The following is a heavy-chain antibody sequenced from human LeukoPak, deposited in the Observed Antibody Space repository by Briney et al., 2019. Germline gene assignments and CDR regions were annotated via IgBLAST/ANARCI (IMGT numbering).Heavy chain of an antibody. D-gene: IGHD3-22*01. CDR3: ARAHYYDRSVNWFDY. Sequence: GRSLRLSCAASGFTFSSYGMHWVRQAPGKGLEWVAVIWYDGSNKYYADSVNGRFTISRDNSKNTLYLQMNSLRAEDTAVYYCARAHYYDRSVNWFDYWGQGTLVTVSS. CDR1: GFTFSSYG. V-gene: IGHV3-33*01. J-gene: IGHJ4*02. CDR2: IWYDGSNK.